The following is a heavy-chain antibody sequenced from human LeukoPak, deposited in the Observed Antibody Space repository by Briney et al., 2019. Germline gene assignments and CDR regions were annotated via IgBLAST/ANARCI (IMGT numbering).Heavy chain of an antibody. J-gene: IGHJ4*02. D-gene: IGHD3-22*01. CDR1: GFAFSSYA. Sequence: GGSLRLSCAASGFAFSSYAMSWVRQVPGKGLEWVSAISGSGGSTYFADSVKGRFTISRDNSKNTLYLQMNSLRAEDTAVYYCAKDKESYFYDSSGYYAYWGQGTLVTVSS. CDR2: ISGSGGST. V-gene: IGHV3-23*01. CDR3: AKDKESYFYDSSGYYAY.